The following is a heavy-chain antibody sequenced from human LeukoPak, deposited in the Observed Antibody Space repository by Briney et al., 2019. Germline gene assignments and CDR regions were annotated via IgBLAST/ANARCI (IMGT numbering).Heavy chain of an antibody. CDR3: ARGLGYGGNSDWFDP. CDR1: GGSFSGYY. J-gene: IGHJ5*02. CDR2: LNHSGST. V-gene: IGHV4-34*01. D-gene: IGHD4-23*01. Sequence: SETPSLTCAVYGGSFSGYYWSWIRQPPEKGLEWIGDLNHSGSTNYNPSLKSRVIISVDTSKNQFSLKLTSVTAADTAVYYCARGLGYGGNSDWFDPWGQGTLVTVSS.